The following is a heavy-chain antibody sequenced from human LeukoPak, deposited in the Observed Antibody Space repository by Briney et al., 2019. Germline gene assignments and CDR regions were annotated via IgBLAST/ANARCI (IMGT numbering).Heavy chain of an antibody. J-gene: IGHJ4*02. V-gene: IGHV1-69*13. D-gene: IGHD6-19*01. Sequence: SVKVSCKTSGGTFSTYSINWVRQAPGQGLEWMGGIIPMFGTPNYAQKFQGRVRITADESTNTAYMELSSLTFGDTAVYYCARGGKQWRGGNYFDSWGQGTLVAVSS. CDR3: ARGGKQWRGGNYFDS. CDR2: IIPMFGTP. CDR1: GGTFSTYS.